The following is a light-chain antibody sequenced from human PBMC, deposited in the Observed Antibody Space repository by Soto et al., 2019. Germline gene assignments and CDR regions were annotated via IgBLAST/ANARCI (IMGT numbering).Light chain of an antibody. CDR2: DAS. Sequence: IQLTQSPSSLSASVGDRVTITCRAGQDIGSALAWYQQRPGKAPKLLLYDASNLEAGVPSRFSGSGSGTDFTLTTTSLRPEDFATYYCQQFNGFPLTFGVGTKVQIK. CDR3: QQFNGFPLT. J-gene: IGKJ4*01. CDR1: QDIGSA. V-gene: IGKV1-13*02.